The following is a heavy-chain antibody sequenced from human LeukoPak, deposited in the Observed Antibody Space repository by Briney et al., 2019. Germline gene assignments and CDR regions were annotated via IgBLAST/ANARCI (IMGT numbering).Heavy chain of an antibody. CDR3: AKADRGYCRGGSCYFDY. V-gene: IGHV3-9*01. D-gene: IGHD2-15*01. Sequence: GRSLRLSCAASGFTFDDYAMHWVRQAPGKGLEWVSGISWNSGSIGYADSVKGRFTISRDNAKNSLYLQVNSLRAEDTALYYCAKADRGYCRGGSCYFDYWGQGTLVTVSS. CDR2: ISWNSGSI. J-gene: IGHJ4*02. CDR1: GFTFDDYA.